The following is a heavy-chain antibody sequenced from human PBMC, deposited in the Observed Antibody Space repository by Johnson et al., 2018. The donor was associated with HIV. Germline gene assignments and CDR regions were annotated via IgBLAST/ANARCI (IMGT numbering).Heavy chain of an antibody. V-gene: IGHV3-23*04. D-gene: IGHD3-9*01. CDR1: GFTVSSNY. CDR2: ISGSGGRT. J-gene: IGHJ3*02. CDR3: AKDGPVLRYFDWSDAFDI. Sequence: VQLVESGGGLVQPGGSLRLSCAASGFTVSSNYINWVRQAPGKGLEWVSAISGSGGRTYYADSVKGRFTISRDNSKNTLYLQMNSLRAEDTAVYYCAKDGPVLRYFDWSDAFDIWGQGTMVTVSS.